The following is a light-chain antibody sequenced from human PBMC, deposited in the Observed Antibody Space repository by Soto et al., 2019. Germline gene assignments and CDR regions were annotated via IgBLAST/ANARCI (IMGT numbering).Light chain of an antibody. J-gene: IGKJ5*01. CDR3: QPYDKWSSIT. CDR2: DAS. V-gene: IGKV3-15*01. Sequence: EIVMTQAPAALFVSPGEGATLSCSASQSVGRKLVWYQQKAGQAPRPLIFDASTRATGIPGRCSGSGSGTEFTLTISRLAPEDFAVYSCQPYDKWSSITFGQGTRLEI. CDR1: QSVGRK.